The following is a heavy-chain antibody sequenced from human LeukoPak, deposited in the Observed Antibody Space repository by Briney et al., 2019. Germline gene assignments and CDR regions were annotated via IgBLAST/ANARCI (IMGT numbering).Heavy chain of an antibody. CDR2: IYYSGST. Sequence: SETLSLTCTVSGGSISSSSYYWGWIRQPPGKGLEWIGSIYYSGSTYYNPSLKSRVTISVDTSKNQFSLKLSSVTAADTAVYYCARLRPPYGSGSYYGSDYWGQGTLVTVSS. CDR3: ARLRPPYGSGSYYGSDY. D-gene: IGHD3-10*01. V-gene: IGHV4-39*07. J-gene: IGHJ4*02. CDR1: GGSISSSSYY.